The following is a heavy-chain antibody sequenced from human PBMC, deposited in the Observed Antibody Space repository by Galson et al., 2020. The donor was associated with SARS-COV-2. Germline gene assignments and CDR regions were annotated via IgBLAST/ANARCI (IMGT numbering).Heavy chain of an antibody. CDR3: AQDRRDGSYGLGYFDF. J-gene: IGHJ4*02. CDR2: IRYDGSNK. V-gene: IGHV3-30*02. CDR1: GFTFSSYG. D-gene: IGHD1-26*01. Sequence: LSLTCAASGFTFSSYGMHWVRQAPVKGLEWVAFIRYDGSNKYYAGSVKGRFTISRDNSKNTLYLQMNSLRAGDTAVYYCAQDRRDGSYGLGYFDFWGQGTLVTVSS.